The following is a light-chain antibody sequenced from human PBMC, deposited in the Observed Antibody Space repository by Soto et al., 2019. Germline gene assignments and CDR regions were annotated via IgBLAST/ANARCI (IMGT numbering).Light chain of an antibody. Sequence: ETLRTKSPATLSVSPGERATLSCRASQSVGNNLAWYQQKPGQAPRLLLSGASARATGIPARFSGSGSGTDFTLTVSSLQSEDFAIYYCQQYNNWPLTFGGGTTVEIK. V-gene: IGKV3-15*01. J-gene: IGKJ4*01. CDR1: QSVGNN. CDR2: GAS. CDR3: QQYNNWPLT.